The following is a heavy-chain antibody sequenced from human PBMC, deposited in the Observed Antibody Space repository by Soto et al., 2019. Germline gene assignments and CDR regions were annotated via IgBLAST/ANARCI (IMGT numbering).Heavy chain of an antibody. CDR1: GYTFTDYY. V-gene: IGHV1-2*02. D-gene: IGHD6-25*01. J-gene: IGHJ4*02. CDR2: IVPDSGGT. Sequence: ASVKVSCKTSGYTFTDYYLHWVRQAPGQGLEWMGCIVPDSGGTNFAQRFRGRIAMTRDTSINTAYMELRRLTSDDTAMYYCAREISGHDYWGQGSQVTVSS. CDR3: AREISGHDY.